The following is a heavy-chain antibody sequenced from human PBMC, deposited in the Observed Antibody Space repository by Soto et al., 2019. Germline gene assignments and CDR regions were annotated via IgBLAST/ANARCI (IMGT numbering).Heavy chain of an antibody. CDR3: AKDYYYGSGSSGETFDY. D-gene: IGHD3-10*01. CDR2: ISGSGGST. V-gene: IGHV3-23*01. Sequence: GGSLRLSCAASGFTFSSYAMSWVRQAPGKGLEWVSAISGSGGSTYYADSVKGRFTISRDNSKNTLYLQMNSLRAEDTAVYYCAKDYYYGSGSSGETFDYWGQGTLVTVSS. CDR1: GFTFSSYA. J-gene: IGHJ4*02.